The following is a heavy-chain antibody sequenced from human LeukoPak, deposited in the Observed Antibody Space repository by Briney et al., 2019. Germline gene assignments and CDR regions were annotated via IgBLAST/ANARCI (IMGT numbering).Heavy chain of an antibody. V-gene: IGHV4-59*08. CDR1: GGSISSYY. D-gene: IGHD4-17*01. CDR3: ARVYGVHPYWYFDL. Sequence: SETLSLTCTVSGGSISSYYWSWIRQPPGKGLEWIGYIYYSGSTNYNPSLKSRVTISVDTSKNQFSLKLSSVTAADTAVYYCARVYGVHPYWYFDLWGRGTLVTVSS. J-gene: IGHJ2*01. CDR2: IYYSGST.